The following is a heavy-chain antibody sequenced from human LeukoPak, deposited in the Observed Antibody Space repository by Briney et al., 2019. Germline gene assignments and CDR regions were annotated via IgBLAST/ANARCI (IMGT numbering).Heavy chain of an antibody. CDR3: ARDLSGYYNGWFDP. V-gene: IGHV4-34*01. J-gene: IGHJ5*02. CDR2: INHSGST. Sequence: SETLSLTCAVYGGSFSGYYWSWIRQPPGKGLEWIGEINHSGSTNYNPSLKSRVTISVDTSKNQFSLKLSSVTAADTAVYYCARDLSGYYNGWFDPWGQGTLVTVSS. CDR1: GGSFSGYY. D-gene: IGHD3-9*01.